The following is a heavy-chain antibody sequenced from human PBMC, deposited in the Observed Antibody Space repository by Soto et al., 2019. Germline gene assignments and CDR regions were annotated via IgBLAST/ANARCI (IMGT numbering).Heavy chain of an antibody. CDR2: INPSGGST. V-gene: IGHV1-46*01. D-gene: IGHD2-2*02. J-gene: IGHJ4*02. CDR1: GYTFTSYY. CDR3: ARVYGRVPAAIRY. Sequence: ASVKVSCKASGYTFTSYYMHWVRQAPGQGLEWMGIINPSGGSTSYAQKFQGRITMTRDTSTSTVYMELSSLRSEGTAVYYCARVYGRVPAAIRYWGQGTLVTVSS.